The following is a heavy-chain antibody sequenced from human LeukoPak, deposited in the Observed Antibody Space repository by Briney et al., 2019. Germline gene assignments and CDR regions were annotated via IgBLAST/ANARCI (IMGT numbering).Heavy chain of an antibody. CDR3: ARLPTRGGSSSWYSKYYYYYYMDV. CDR2: INHSGST. Sequence: SETLSLTCAVYGGSFSGYYWSWIPQPPGKGLEWIGEINHSGSTNYNPSLKSRVTISVDTSKNQFSLKLSSVTAADTAVYYCARLPTRGGSSSWYSKYYYYYYMDVWGKGTTVTVSS. D-gene: IGHD6-13*01. V-gene: IGHV4-34*01. J-gene: IGHJ6*03. CDR1: GGSFSGYY.